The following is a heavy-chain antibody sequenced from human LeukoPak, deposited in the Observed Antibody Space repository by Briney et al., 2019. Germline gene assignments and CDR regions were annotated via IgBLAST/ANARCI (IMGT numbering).Heavy chain of an antibody. CDR2: FDPEHGEM. D-gene: IGHD3-9*01. CDR3: ATGGPWDLLKY. CDR1: GDTLTELS. J-gene: IGHJ4*02. V-gene: IGHV1-24*01. Sequence: ASVKVSYKVSGDTLTELSTHWVRQAPGKGLEWMGGFDPEHGEMIYAQKLQGRVTMTEDRSTDTAYMELSSLRSEDTAVYYCATGGPWDLLKYWGQGTLVTVSS.